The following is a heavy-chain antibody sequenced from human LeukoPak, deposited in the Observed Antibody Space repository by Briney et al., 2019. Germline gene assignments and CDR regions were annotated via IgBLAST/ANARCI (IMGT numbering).Heavy chain of an antibody. V-gene: IGHV1-69*06. J-gene: IGHJ4*02. CDR2: IIPIFGTA. D-gene: IGHD4-23*01. CDR1: GGTFSSYA. Sequence: SVKVSCKASGGTFSSYAISWVRQAPGQGLEWMGGIIPIFGTANYAQKFQDRVTITADKSSTTAYMELSSLISEDTAVYYCARGAVDSNLPFDYWGQGTLVTVSS. CDR3: ARGAVDSNLPFDY.